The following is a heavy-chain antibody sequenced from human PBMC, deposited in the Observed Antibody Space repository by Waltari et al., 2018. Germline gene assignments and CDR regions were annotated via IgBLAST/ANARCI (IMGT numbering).Heavy chain of an antibody. V-gene: IGHV4-4*07. D-gene: IGHD3-3*01. Sequence: QVQLQESGPGLVKPSETLSLTCTVSGGSISSYYWSWIRQPAGQGLEWIGRIYTSGSTNYNPSLKSRVTMSVDTSKNQFSLKLSSVTAADTAVYYCASTITYYDFWSGCYTPAYFDYWGQGTLVTVSS. CDR2: IYTSGST. CDR3: ASTITYYDFWSGCYTPAYFDY. CDR1: GGSISSYY. J-gene: IGHJ4*02.